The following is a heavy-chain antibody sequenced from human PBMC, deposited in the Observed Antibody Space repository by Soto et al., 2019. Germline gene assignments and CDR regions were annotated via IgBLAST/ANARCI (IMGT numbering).Heavy chain of an antibody. J-gene: IGHJ6*02. CDR3: APLSVSLSGPYGIHV. Sequence: SETLSLTCSVSGYSVSSSDYYWAWIRQPPGKGLEWIGSMLYSGLTYYHPSLKSRVPLSVDTSKNQFSVRLNSVTASDTAVYYCAPLSVSLSGPYGIHVWGQGTTVTVSS. CDR2: MLYSGLT. V-gene: IGHV4-39*01. CDR1: GYSVSSSDYY. D-gene: IGHD2-15*01.